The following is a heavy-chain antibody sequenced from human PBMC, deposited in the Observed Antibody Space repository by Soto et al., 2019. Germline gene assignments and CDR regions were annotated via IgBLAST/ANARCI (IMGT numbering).Heavy chain of an antibody. CDR3: ARDCLVVAATGGNYYYYYGMDV. V-gene: IGHV4-61*01. CDR1: GGSVSSGSYY. CDR2: IYYSGST. J-gene: IGHJ6*02. Sequence: QVQLQESGPGLVKPSETLSLTCTVSGGSVSSGSYYWSWIRQPPGKGLEWIGYIYYSGSTNYNPSLKSRVTISVDTSKNQCSLKLSSVTAADTAVYYCARDCLVVAATGGNYYYYYGMDVWGQGTTVTVSS. D-gene: IGHD2-15*01.